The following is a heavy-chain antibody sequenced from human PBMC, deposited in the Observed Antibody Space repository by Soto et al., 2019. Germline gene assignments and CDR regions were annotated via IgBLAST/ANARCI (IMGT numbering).Heavy chain of an antibody. CDR2: IYYRGST. Sequence: SETLSLTCSVSGGSITSYFWSWIRQPPGKGLELIGYIYYRGSTNYNPSLKSRVTISIDTSKNQFSLNLRSVTAADTAVYYCARGDYGGNVYWFDPWGQGTLVTVSS. CDR3: ARGDYGGNVYWFDP. J-gene: IGHJ5*02. D-gene: IGHD4-17*01. V-gene: IGHV4-59*01. CDR1: GGSITSYF.